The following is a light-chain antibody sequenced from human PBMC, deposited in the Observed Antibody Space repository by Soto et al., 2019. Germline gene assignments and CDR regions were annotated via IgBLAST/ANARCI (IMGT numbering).Light chain of an antibody. CDR2: EGS. CDR1: SSDVGNYNL. J-gene: IGLJ1*01. Sequence: QSVLTQPASVSGSPGQSITISCTGTSSDVGNYNLVSWYQHDPGKAPKLLIYEGSKRPSGVSDRFSGSKSGNTASLTISGLQAEDEADYYCCSYASSSTYVLGTGTKVTVL. CDR3: CSYASSSTYV. V-gene: IGLV2-23*01.